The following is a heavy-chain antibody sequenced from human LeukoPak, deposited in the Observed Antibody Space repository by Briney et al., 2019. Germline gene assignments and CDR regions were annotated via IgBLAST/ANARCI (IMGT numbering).Heavy chain of an antibody. CDR3: ATKQWLAPPPDS. Sequence: GGPLRLSCAASGFTFSKYCMLCVPQAPGKGRESFSRINTDGTVTTYADSVKGRFTVSRDNADNTMFLQMNSVRDGDTAVYYCATKQWLAPPPDSWGQGTPVTVSS. CDR1: GFTFSKYC. J-gene: IGHJ4*02. CDR2: INTDGTVT. D-gene: IGHD6-19*01. V-gene: IGHV3-74*01.